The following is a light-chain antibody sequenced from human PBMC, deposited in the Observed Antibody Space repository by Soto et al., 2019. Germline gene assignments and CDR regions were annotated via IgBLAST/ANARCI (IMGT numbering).Light chain of an antibody. CDR3: SSSTSGSTPFV. Sequence: QSALTQPASVSGSPGQSITISCTVTSSDVGGSNSVSWYQQHPGQAPKLMISEVNNRPSGVSNRFSGSKSGNTASLTISGLQAEDEADYYCSSSTSGSTPFVFGAGTKVTV. V-gene: IGLV2-14*01. CDR2: EVN. J-gene: IGLJ1*01. CDR1: SSDVGGSNS.